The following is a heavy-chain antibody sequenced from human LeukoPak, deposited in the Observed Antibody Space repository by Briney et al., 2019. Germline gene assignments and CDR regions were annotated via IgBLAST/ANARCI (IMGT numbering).Heavy chain of an antibody. D-gene: IGHD2-15*01. CDR3: ARDGFDCSGGSCYSEFDY. CDR1: GFTFSSYS. V-gene: IGHV3-48*01. CDR2: ISSSSSTI. J-gene: IGHJ4*02. Sequence: PGGSLRLSCAASGFTFSSYSMNWVRQAPGKGLEWISYISSSSSTIYYADSVKGRFTISRDNAKNSLYLQMNSLRAEDTAVYYCARDGFDCSGGSCYSEFDYWGQGTLVTVSS.